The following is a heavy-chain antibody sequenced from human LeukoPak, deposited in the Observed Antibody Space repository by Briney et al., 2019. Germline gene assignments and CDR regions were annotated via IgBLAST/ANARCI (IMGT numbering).Heavy chain of an antibody. V-gene: IGHV4-34*01. Sequence: SETLSLTCAVYGGSFSGYYWSWIRQPPGKGLEWIGEINHSGSTNYNPSLKSLVTISVDTSKNQFSLKLSSGTAADTAVYYCARPVLRYFDAPFDYWGQGTLVTVSS. CDR2: INHSGST. CDR1: GGSFSGYY. J-gene: IGHJ4*02. CDR3: ARPVLRYFDAPFDY. D-gene: IGHD3-9*01.